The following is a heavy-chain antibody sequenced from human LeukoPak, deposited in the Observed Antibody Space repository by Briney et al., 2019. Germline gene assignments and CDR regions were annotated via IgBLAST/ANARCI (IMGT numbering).Heavy chain of an antibody. J-gene: IGHJ4*02. D-gene: IGHD6-13*01. CDR1: GDNFINYW. CDR3: ARRRAVAGTYYFDY. Sequence: GESLKISCKGSGDNFINYWIGWVRQMPGKGLEWMGIIYPGDSQTRNSPSFQGQVTISVDKSISTAYLQWSSLKASDTAMYYCARRRAVAGTYYFDYWGQGTLVTVSS. CDR2: IYPGDSQT. V-gene: IGHV5-51*01.